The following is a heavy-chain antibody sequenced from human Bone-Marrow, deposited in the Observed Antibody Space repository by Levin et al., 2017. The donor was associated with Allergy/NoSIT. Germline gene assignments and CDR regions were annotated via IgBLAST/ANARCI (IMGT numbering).Heavy chain of an antibody. CDR2: INPNSGGT. V-gene: IGHV1-2*02. J-gene: IGHJ4*02. CDR1: GYTFTGYY. CDR3: AREGQRYGYYYFDY. D-gene: IGHD5-18*01. Sequence: ASVKVSCKASGYTFTGYYMHWVRQAPGQGLEWMGWINPNSGGTNYAQKFQGRVTMTRDTSISTAYMELSRLRSDDTAVYYCAREGQRYGYYYFDYWGQGTLVTVSS.